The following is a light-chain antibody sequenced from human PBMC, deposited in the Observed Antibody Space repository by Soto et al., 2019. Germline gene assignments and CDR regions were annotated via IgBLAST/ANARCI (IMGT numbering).Light chain of an antibody. CDR1: SSNIGSNT. CDR3: AAWDDSLNGKV. Sequence: QLVLTQPPSASGTPGQRVTISCSGSSSNIGSNTVNWYQQLPGTAPKLLIYSNNQRPSGVPDRFSGSKSGTSASLAISVLQSEDEADYYCAAWDDSLNGKVFGGGTKVTVL. J-gene: IGLJ2*01. CDR2: SNN. V-gene: IGLV1-44*01.